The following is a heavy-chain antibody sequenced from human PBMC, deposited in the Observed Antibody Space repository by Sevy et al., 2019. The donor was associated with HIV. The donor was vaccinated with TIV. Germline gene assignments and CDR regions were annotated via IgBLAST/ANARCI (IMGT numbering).Heavy chain of an antibody. Sequence: GGSLRLSCAASGFTFSKYSMSWVRQPPGKGLEWVSTLSFGCGEINYADSVKGRFTISRDNSKSSVYLQMNNLRPEDTAVYGCAREGCTKPLDCWGQGTLVTVSS. V-gene: IGHV3-23*01. D-gene: IGHD2-8*01. J-gene: IGHJ4*02. CDR1: GFTFSKYS. CDR3: AREGCTKPLDC. CDR2: LSFGCGEI.